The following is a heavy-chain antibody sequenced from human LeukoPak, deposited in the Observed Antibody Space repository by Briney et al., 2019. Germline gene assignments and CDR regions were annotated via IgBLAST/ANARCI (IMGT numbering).Heavy chain of an antibody. V-gene: IGHV1-18*01. Sequence: ASVKVSCKASGYTFTSYGISWVRQAPGQGLEWMGWISAYNGNTNYAQKLQGRVTMTTDTSTSTAYMELRSLRSDDTAVYYCARSHEVVPAAMGFDPWGQGTLVTVSS. CDR2: ISAYNGNT. CDR3: ARSHEVVPAAMGFDP. CDR1: GYTFTSYG. J-gene: IGHJ5*02. D-gene: IGHD2-2*01.